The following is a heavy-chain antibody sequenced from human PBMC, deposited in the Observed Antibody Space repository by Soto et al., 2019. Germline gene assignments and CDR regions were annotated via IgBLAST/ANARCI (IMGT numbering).Heavy chain of an antibody. Sequence: GGSLRLSCAASGFTFSSYAMSWVRQAPGKGLEWVSAISGSGGSTYYADSVKGRFTISRDDSKNALYLQMNSLSAEDTAVYCCAKDLTGEGWAFDIWGQGTMVTVSS. CDR2: ISGSGGST. CDR1: GFTFSSYA. V-gene: IGHV3-23*01. J-gene: IGHJ3*02. CDR3: AKDLTGEGWAFDI. D-gene: IGHD7-27*01.